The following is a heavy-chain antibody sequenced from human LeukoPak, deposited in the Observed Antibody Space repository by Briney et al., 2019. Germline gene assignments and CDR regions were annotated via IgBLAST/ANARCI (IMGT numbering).Heavy chain of an antibody. CDR2: ISYDGSNK. Sequence: GRSLRLSCAASGFTFSSYAMHWVRQAPGKGLEWVAVISYDGSNKYYADSVKGRFTISRDNSKNTLYLQMNSLRAEDTAVYYCARDSGSGSYYRRTLDYWGQGTLVTVSS. V-gene: IGHV3-30*04. D-gene: IGHD3-10*01. CDR3: ARDSGSGSYYRRTLDY. J-gene: IGHJ4*02. CDR1: GFTFSSYA.